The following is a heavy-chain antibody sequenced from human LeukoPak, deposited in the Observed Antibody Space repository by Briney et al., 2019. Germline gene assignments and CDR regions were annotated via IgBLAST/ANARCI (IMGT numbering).Heavy chain of an antibody. V-gene: IGHV4-4*07. CDR2: IYTSGST. Sequence: SETLSLTCIVSGVSISSYHWSWIRQPAGKGLEWIGRIYTSGSTNYNPSLKSRVTISVDTSKNQFSLKLSSVTAADTAVYYCASLWFGELPAFDMDVWGKGTTVTVSS. CDR1: GVSISSYH. D-gene: IGHD3-10*01. J-gene: IGHJ6*03. CDR3: ASLWFGELPAFDMDV.